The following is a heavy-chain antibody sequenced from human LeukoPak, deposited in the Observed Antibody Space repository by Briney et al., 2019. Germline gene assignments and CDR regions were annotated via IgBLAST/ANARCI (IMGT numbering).Heavy chain of an antibody. Sequence: PGGSLRLSCAASGFTSSNAWMSWVRQAPGKGLEWVGRIKSKTDGGTTDYAAPVKGRFTISRDDSKNTLYLQMNSLKTEDTAVYYCTTDFSSTSWHSPTDYWGQGTLVTVSS. J-gene: IGHJ4*02. D-gene: IGHD2-2*01. CDR3: TTDFSSTSWHSPTDY. CDR1: GFTSSNAW. V-gene: IGHV3-15*01. CDR2: IKSKTDGGTT.